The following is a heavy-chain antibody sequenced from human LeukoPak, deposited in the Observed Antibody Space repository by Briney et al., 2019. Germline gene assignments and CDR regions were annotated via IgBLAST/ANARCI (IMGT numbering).Heavy chain of an antibody. CDR3: ADLELFFC. CDR2: IIPILGTV. Sequence: ASVKVSCKASGGTFSSSAISWVRQAPGQGLEWMGRIIPILGTVNYAEKFQSRVTITADRSTSTAYMELSSLRSDDTAVYYCADLELFFCWGQGTL. J-gene: IGHJ4*03. CDR1: GGTFSSSA. V-gene: IGHV1-69*04. D-gene: IGHD3-3*01.